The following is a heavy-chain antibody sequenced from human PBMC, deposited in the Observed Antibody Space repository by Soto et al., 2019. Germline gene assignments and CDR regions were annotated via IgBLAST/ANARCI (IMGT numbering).Heavy chain of an antibody. V-gene: IGHV4-31*03. Sequence: SETLSLTCTVPGGSINSGGYYWSWIRQHPGKGLEWIGYIYYSGSTYYNPSLKSRVTISVDTSKNQFSLKLSSVTAADTAVYYCARVCGGDCHNGMDVRGQGTTVTVSS. J-gene: IGHJ6*02. D-gene: IGHD2-21*02. CDR2: IYYSGST. CDR3: ARVCGGDCHNGMDV. CDR1: GGSINSGGYY.